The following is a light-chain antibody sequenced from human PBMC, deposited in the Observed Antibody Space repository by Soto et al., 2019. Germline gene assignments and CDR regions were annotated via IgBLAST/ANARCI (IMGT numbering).Light chain of an antibody. V-gene: IGLV2-14*01. Sequence: QSALTQPASVSGSPGQSITISCTGTSSDVGGYNHVSWYQQHPGKAPKLMIYDVSNRPSGVSNRFSGSKSGNTASLTMSGLQAEDEADYYCSSYTSSSSLWVFGTGTKLTVL. CDR2: DVS. CDR3: SSYTSSSSLWV. CDR1: SSDVGGYNH. J-gene: IGLJ1*01.